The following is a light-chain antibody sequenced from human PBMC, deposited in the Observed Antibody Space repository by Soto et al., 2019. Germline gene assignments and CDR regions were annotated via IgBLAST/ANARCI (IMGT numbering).Light chain of an antibody. CDR1: QGIGDR. Sequence: DIQVTQSPSSVSASVGDRVTITCRVSQGIGDRLAWYQHKPGKAPQLLIQAASTLVRGVPSRFSGSGSGTDFLLTIDSLQPEDFATYYCLQVANFPRTFGQGTKVEV. CDR2: AAS. V-gene: IGKV1-12*01. CDR3: LQVANFPRT. J-gene: IGKJ1*01.